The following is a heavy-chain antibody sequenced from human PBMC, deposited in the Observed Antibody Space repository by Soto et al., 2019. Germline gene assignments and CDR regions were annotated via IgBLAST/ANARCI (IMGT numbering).Heavy chain of an antibody. Sequence: SGPTLVNPTQTLTLTCTFSGFSLSTSGVVVGWLRQPPGKALECLALIYWDDDKRYSPSLKSRLTITKDTSKNQVVLTMTNMDPVDTAIYYCARRLTAAGSGNWFDPWGQGTLVTVSS. CDR1: GFSLSTSGVV. D-gene: IGHD6-13*01. CDR2: IYWDDDK. V-gene: IGHV2-5*02. CDR3: ARRLTAAGSGNWFDP. J-gene: IGHJ5*02.